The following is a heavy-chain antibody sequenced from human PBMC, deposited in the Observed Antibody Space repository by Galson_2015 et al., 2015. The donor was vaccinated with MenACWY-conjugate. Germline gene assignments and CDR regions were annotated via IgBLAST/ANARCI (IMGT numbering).Heavy chain of an antibody. CDR2: MYYSGSA. V-gene: IGHV4-59*01. CDR3: ARGVNLASTAGC. CDR1: GGSINSYY. D-gene: IGHD3-3*02. Sequence: LSLTCTVSGGSINSYYWRWIRRPPGTGLEWIGYMYYSGSANYNPSLKSRVTISVDTSKNQFSLTMTSVTAAATAVYYCARGVNLASTAGCWAQRTLVTISS. J-gene: IGHJ4*02.